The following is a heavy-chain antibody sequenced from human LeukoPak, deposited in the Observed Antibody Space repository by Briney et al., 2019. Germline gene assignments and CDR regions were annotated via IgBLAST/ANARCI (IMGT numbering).Heavy chain of an antibody. Sequence: PSETLSLTCAVYGGSFSGYYWSWIRQPPGKGLEWIREINHSGSTNYNPSLKSRVTISVDTSKNQFSLKLSSVTAADTAVYYCARGKGYSYGYVDYWGQGTLVTVSS. CDR3: ARGKGYSYGYVDY. CDR1: GGSFSGYY. J-gene: IGHJ4*02. CDR2: INHSGST. D-gene: IGHD5-18*01. V-gene: IGHV4-34*01.